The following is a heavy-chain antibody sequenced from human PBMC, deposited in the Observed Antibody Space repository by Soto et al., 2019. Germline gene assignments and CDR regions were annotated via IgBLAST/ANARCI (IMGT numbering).Heavy chain of an antibody. CDR3: ARVGPHAEILTGHLDV. CDR2: IYPGDSDT. CDR1: GYRFTNYW. Sequence: LGESLKISCQASGYRFTNYWIGWVRQMPGKGLEWMGIIYPGDSDTRYSPSFRGQVTISVDKSVNTGFLQWSSLGASDSAMYYCARVGPHAEILTGHLDVWGQGTTVTVSS. J-gene: IGHJ6*02. D-gene: IGHD3-9*01. V-gene: IGHV5-51*01.